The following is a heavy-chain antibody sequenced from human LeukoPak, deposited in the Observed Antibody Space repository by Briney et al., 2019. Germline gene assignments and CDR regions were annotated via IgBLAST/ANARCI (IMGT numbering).Heavy chain of an antibody. CDR2: IYTSGST. CDR3: GRAGFGTAYNRFYYYMDV. V-gene: IGHV4-4*07. Sequence: SETLSLTCTVSGGSISSYYWSWIRQPAGKGLEWIGRIYTSGSTNYNPSLKSRVTMSVDTSKNQFSLKLSSVTAADTAVYYCGRAGFGTAYNRFYYYMDVWGKGTTVTVSS. D-gene: IGHD3-16*01. CDR1: GGSISSYY. J-gene: IGHJ6*03.